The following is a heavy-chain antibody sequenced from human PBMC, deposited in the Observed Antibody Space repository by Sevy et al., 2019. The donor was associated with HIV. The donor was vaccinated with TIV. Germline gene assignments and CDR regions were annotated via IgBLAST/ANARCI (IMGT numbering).Heavy chain of an antibody. D-gene: IGHD3-22*01. CDR3: ATTKDYYDSSGCPFDY. CDR1: GYTLTQVS. CDR2: FDPEDGET. J-gene: IGHJ4*02. V-gene: IGHV1-24*01. Sequence: ASVKVSCKVSGYTLTQVSMHWVRQAPGEGLEWMGSFDPEDGETIYAQKFQGRVTMPEDTSTDTAYMELNSLRSEDTAVYFCATTKDYYDSSGCPFDYWGQGTLVTVSS.